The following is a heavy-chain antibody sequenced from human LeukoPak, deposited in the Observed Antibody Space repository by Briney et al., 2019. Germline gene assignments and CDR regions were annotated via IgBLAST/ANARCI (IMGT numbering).Heavy chain of an antibody. CDR1: GFTFSSYS. Sequence: GGSLRLSCAASGFTFSSYSMNWVRQAPGKGLEWVSSISSSSSYIYYADSVKGRFTISRDNAKNSLYLQMNSLRAEDTAVYYCARGLPGERGYYYGMDVWGQGTTVTVSS. D-gene: IGHD2-21*01. V-gene: IGHV3-21*01. J-gene: IGHJ6*02. CDR2: ISSSSSYI. CDR3: ARGLPGERGYYYGMDV.